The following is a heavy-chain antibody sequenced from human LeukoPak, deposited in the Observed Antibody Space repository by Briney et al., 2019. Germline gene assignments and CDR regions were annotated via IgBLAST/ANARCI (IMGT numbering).Heavy chain of an antibody. CDR1: GFIFSADS. Sequence: PGGSLRLSCAASGFIFSADSMNWVRQAPGRGLEWVSYISSSGSTIYYADSVKGRFTISRDNAKNSLYLQMNSLRAEDTAVYYCARGDYYFDYWGQGTLVTVSS. CDR3: ARGDYYFDY. J-gene: IGHJ4*02. CDR2: ISSSGSTI. V-gene: IGHV3-48*04.